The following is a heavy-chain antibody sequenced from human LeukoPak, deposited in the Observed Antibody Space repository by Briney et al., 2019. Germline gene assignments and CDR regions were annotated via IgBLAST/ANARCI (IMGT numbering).Heavy chain of an antibody. CDR2: IYYSGST. Sequence: SETLSLTCTVSGGSISSSSYYWGWIRQPPGKGLEWIGIIYYSGSTYYNPSLKSRVTISVDTSKNQFSLKLSSVTAADTAVYYCARDYDYVWGSYRYPPGVWGQGTLVTVSS. J-gene: IGHJ4*02. CDR3: ARDYDYVWGSYRYPPGV. CDR1: GGSISSSSYY. D-gene: IGHD3-16*02. V-gene: IGHV4-39*07.